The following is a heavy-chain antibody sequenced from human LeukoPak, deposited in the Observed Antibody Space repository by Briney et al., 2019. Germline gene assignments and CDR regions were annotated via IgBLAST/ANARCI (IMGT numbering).Heavy chain of an antibody. Sequence: SQTLSLTCAISGDSVSSNSAAWNWIRQSPSRGLEWLGRTYYRSKWYNDYAVSVKSRITINPDTSKNQFSLQLNSVTPEDTAVYYCARGLDCSGGSCCPTTESYYFDYWGQGALVTVSS. V-gene: IGHV6-1*01. J-gene: IGHJ4*02. D-gene: IGHD2-15*01. CDR3: ARGLDCSGGSCCPTTESYYFDY. CDR2: TYYRSKWYN. CDR1: GDSVSSNSAA.